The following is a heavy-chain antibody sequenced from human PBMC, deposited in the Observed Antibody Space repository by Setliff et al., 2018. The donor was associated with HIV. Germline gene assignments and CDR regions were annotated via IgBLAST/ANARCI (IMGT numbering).Heavy chain of an antibody. CDR1: GGSINVNNYY. D-gene: IGHD7-27*01. CDR3: ARQKKYRATKTGDFDS. J-gene: IGHJ4*02. CDR2: IYYGGGT. Sequence: SETLSLTCTVSGGSINVNNYYWGWVRQSPGKGLDYIGTIYYGGGTYYNPSLESRVTISADTSKHQFSLKLTSVTAADTAVYYCARQKKYRATKTGDFDSWGQGTLGTVS. V-gene: IGHV4-39*01.